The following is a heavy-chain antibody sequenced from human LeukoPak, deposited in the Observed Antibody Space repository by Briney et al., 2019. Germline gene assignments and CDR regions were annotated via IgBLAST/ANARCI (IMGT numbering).Heavy chain of an antibody. CDR1: GYSFTSYR. Sequence: GESLKISCKGSGYSFTSYRIGWVRQMPGKGLEWMGIIYPGDSDTRYSPSFQGQVTISADKSISTAYLQWSSLKASDTAMYYCARHRPYYYDSSGYPYYFDYWGQGTLVTVSS. CDR2: IYPGDSDT. D-gene: IGHD3-22*01. J-gene: IGHJ4*02. V-gene: IGHV5-51*01. CDR3: ARHRPYYYDSSGYPYYFDY.